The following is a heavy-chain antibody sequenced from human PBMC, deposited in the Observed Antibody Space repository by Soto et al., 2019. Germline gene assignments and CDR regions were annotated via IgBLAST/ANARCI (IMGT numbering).Heavy chain of an antibody. D-gene: IGHD3-3*01. CDR2: IIPILGIA. CDR1: GGTFSSYT. Sequence: GASVKVSCKASGGTFSSYTISWVRQAPGQGLEWMGRIIPILGIANYAQKFQGRVTITADKSTSTAYMELSSLRSEDTAVYYCARVYYDFWSYTNYYYMDVWGKGTSVTVSS. CDR3: ARVYYDFWSYTNYYYMDV. V-gene: IGHV1-69*02. J-gene: IGHJ6*03.